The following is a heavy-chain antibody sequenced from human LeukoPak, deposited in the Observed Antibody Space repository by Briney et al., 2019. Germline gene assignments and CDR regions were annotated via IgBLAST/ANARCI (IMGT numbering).Heavy chain of an antibody. CDR2: INSDGSST. V-gene: IGHV3-74*01. CDR3: ARPETQYSSGLDGFDI. J-gene: IGHJ3*02. D-gene: IGHD6-19*01. Sequence: PGGSLRLSCAASGFAFSTYWMHWVRQAPGKGLVWVSRINSDGSSTNYADSVKGRFTISRDNAKNTLYLQMNSPRTEDTAVYYCARPETQYSSGLDGFDIWGQGTMVTVSS. CDR1: GFAFSTYW.